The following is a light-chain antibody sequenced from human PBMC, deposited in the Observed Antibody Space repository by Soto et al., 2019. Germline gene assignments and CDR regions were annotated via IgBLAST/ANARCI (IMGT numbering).Light chain of an antibody. Sequence: LLTQSPGTLSLSPGERATLSCRASQRVDSTFLAWYQHKAGQAPRLLIYGASSRATGVPDRFNGGGSGTDFTLTISGLAPEDFAVYYCQHYGDSSYSFGQ. J-gene: IGKJ2*03. CDR2: GAS. CDR1: QRVDSTF. V-gene: IGKV3-20*01. CDR3: QHYGDSSYS.